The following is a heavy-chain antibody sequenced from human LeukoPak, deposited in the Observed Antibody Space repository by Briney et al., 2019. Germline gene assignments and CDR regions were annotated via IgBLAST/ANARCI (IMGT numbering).Heavy chain of an antibody. CDR2: INHSGST. V-gene: IGHV4-34*01. D-gene: IGHD4-23*01. CDR3: ARGYGGNSGHYAFDI. Sequence: DPSETLSLTCAVYGGSFSGYYWSWIRQPPGKGLEWIGEINHSGSTNYNPSLKSRVTISVDMSKNQFSLKLTSVTAADTAVYYCARGYGGNSGHYAFDIWGQGTTVTVSS. CDR1: GGSFSGYY. J-gene: IGHJ3*02.